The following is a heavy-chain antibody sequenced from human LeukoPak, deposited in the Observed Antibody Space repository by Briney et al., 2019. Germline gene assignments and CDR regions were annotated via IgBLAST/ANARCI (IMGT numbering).Heavy chain of an antibody. CDR1: GGSISSSSYY. D-gene: IGHD2-21*01. V-gene: IGHV4-61*05. J-gene: IGHJ4*02. Sequence: PSETLSLTCTVSGGSISSSSYYWGWIRQPPGKGLEWIGYIYYSGSTNYNPSLKGRVTISVDTSKNQLSLKLSSVTAADTAVYYCARRREGGEMDYWGQGILVTVSS. CDR3: ARRREGGEMDY. CDR2: IYYSGST.